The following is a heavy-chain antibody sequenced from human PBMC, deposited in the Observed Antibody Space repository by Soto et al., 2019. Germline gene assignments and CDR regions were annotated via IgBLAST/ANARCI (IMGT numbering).Heavy chain of an antibody. CDR2: ISYDGSNK. V-gene: IGHV3-30*18. CDR3: ANLPSVTFRGAVNDAFDI. CDR1: GFTFSSYG. D-gene: IGHD4-4*01. Sequence: QVQLVESGGGVVQPGRSLRLSCAASGFTFSSYGMHWVRQAPGKGLELVAVISYDGSNKYYADSVKGRFTISRDNSKNTLYLQMNSLRAEDTAVYYCANLPSVTFRGAVNDAFDIWGQGTMVTVSS. J-gene: IGHJ3*02.